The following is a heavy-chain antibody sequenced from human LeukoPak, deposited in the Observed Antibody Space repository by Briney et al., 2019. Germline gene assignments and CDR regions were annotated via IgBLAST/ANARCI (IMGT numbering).Heavy chain of an antibody. CDR1: GFTFSSYG. V-gene: IGHV3-30*18. CDR3: AKDRIQLWVMDY. D-gene: IGHD5-18*01. J-gene: IGHJ4*02. CDR2: ISYDGSNK. Sequence: PGRSLRLSCAASGFTFSSYGMHWVRQAPGKGLEWVAVISYDGSNKYYADSAKGRFTISRDNSKNTLYLQMNSLRAEDTAVYYCAKDRIQLWVMDYWGQGTLVTASS.